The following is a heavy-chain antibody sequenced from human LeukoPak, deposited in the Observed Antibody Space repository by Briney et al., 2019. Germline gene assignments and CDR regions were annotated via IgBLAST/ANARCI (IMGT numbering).Heavy chain of an antibody. Sequence: GGSLRLSCAASGFTLSSYSMNWVRQAPGKGLEWVSSISSSSYIYYADSVKGRFTISRDNAKNSLYLQMNSLRAEDTAVYYCARWERIVGATRPGGYYYGMDVWGQGTTVTVSS. V-gene: IGHV3-21*01. CDR2: ISSSSYI. J-gene: IGHJ6*02. D-gene: IGHD1-26*01. CDR1: GFTLSSYS. CDR3: ARWERIVGATRPGGYYYGMDV.